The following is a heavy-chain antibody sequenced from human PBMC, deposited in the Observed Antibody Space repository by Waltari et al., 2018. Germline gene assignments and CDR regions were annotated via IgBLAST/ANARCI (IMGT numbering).Heavy chain of an antibody. CDR1: GSTFANYW. J-gene: IGHJ4*02. D-gene: IGHD3-22*01. CDR2: IYPDDSDT. V-gene: IGHV5-51*01. CDR3: TRRYYDPTGYSYFDF. Sequence: EVQLVQSGAEVQKPGESLQISCAASGSTFANYWIGWVRQMPGKGLEWMAMIYPDDSDTRYSPSFRGQVTISVDKTTTTAYLQWSSLKASDTAMYYCTRRYYDPTGYSYFDFWGQGTLVTVSS.